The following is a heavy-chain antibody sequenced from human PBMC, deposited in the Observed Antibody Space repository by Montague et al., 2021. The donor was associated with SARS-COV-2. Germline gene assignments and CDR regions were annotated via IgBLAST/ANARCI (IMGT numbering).Heavy chain of an antibody. J-gene: IGHJ4*02. CDR3: ATGSFDY. CDR2: IKEDGSEK. CDR1: GFTFSRYW. D-gene: IGHD2-15*01. V-gene: IGHV3-7*03. Sequence: SLRLSCAASGFTFSRYWVSWVRQAPGKGLEWVANIKEDGSEKDYVDSVRGRFTISRDNAKNSLYLQMNSLRAEDTAVYYCATGSFDYWGQGTLVTVPS.